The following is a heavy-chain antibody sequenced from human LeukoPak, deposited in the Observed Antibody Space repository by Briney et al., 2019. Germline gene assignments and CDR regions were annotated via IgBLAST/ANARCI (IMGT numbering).Heavy chain of an antibody. J-gene: IGHJ4*02. D-gene: IGHD3-22*01. V-gene: IGHV3-7*03. CDR1: GFTFSSYW. Sequence: GRSLRLSCAASGFTFSSYWMSWVRQAPGKGLEWVANIKRDGSEKYYVDSVKGRFTISRDNARNSLYLQMNSLRAEDTAVYYCARGSYYYDGSGHHYYFDYWGQGTLVTVSS. CDR2: IKRDGSEK. CDR3: ARGSYYYDGSGHHYYFDY.